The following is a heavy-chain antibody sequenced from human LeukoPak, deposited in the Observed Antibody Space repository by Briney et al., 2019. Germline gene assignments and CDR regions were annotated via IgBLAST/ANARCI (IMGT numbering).Heavy chain of an antibody. V-gene: IGHV3-30-3*01. CDR2: ISYDGSNK. Sequence: GGSLRLSCAASGITFRSYAMSWVRQAPGKGLEWVAVISYDGSNKYYADSVKGRFTISRDNSKNTLYLQMNSLRAEDTAVYYCARDRSSKESSSWYSRADAFDIWGQGTMVTVSS. D-gene: IGHD6-13*01. J-gene: IGHJ3*02. CDR1: GITFRSYA. CDR3: ARDRSSKESSSWYSRADAFDI.